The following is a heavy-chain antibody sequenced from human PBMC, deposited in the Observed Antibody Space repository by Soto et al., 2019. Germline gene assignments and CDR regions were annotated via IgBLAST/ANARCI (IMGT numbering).Heavy chain of an antibody. CDR3: ATMAAGYYFDY. J-gene: IGHJ4*02. Sequence: GGSLRLSCAASGLTFSSYWIHWVRQAPGKGLVWVSRINSDGSSTSYADSVKGRFIISRDNAKNTLYLQMNSLRAEDTAVYYCATMAAGYYFDYWGQGTLVTVSS. D-gene: IGHD3-10*01. CDR1: GLTFSSYW. CDR2: INSDGSST. V-gene: IGHV3-74*01.